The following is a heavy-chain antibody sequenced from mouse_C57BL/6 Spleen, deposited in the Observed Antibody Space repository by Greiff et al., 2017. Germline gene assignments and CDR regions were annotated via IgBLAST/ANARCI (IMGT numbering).Heavy chain of an antibody. J-gene: IGHJ2*01. CDR1: GYTFTSYT. CDR3: ASGIYDYDGYYFDY. V-gene: IGHV1-4*01. D-gene: IGHD2-4*01. Sequence: VMLVESGAELARPGASVKMSCKASGYTFTSYTMHWVKQRPGQGLEWIGYINPSSGYTKYNQKFKDKATLTADKSSSTAYMQLSSLTSEDSAVYYCASGIYDYDGYYFDYWGQGTTLTVSS. CDR2: INPSSGYT.